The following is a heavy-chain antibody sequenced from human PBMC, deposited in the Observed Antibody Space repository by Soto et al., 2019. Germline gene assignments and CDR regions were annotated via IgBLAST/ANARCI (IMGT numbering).Heavy chain of an antibody. D-gene: IGHD3-10*01. Sequence: QVQLVQSGAEVKKPGASVKVSCKTSGYTFSNYGIAWVRQAPGQSLEWMGWISVYNYNTNYAQKLQGRVTMTRDISTSTAYMELMSLISDDTAVYYCARGGAYYGSGTYPFDYWGQGTLVTVSS. CDR1: GYTFSNYG. CDR3: ARGGAYYGSGTYPFDY. J-gene: IGHJ4*02. V-gene: IGHV1-18*01. CDR2: ISVYNYNT.